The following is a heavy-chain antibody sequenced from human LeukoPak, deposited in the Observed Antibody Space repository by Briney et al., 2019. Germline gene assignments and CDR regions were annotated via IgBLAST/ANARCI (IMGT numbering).Heavy chain of an antibody. CDR1: GGSISSTSHY. CDR3: ARHPAGVDAFDV. J-gene: IGHJ3*01. D-gene: IGHD2-15*01. Sequence: SETLSLTCTVSGGSISSTSHYWDWIRQPPGKGLEWIGSIYYSGSTYYSPSLKSRVTIPVDTSNNQFSLTLSSVTAADTAVYYCARHPAGVDAFDVWGQGTMVTVSS. CDR2: IYYSGST. V-gene: IGHV4-39*01.